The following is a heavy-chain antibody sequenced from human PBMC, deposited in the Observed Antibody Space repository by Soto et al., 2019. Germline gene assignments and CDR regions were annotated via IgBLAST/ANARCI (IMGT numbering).Heavy chain of an antibody. V-gene: IGHV3-23*01. D-gene: IGHD3-22*01. CDR1: GFTFSTYA. J-gene: IGHJ4*02. CDR3: AKGTLHYYDSNGYSK. Sequence: EVQLLESGGGLVQPGGSLRLSCAASGFTFSTYAMSWVRQAAGKGLEGVEAISGSGGSTYYADSVKARFTISRDNSKNTLYLQMNSLRAEDTAVYYCAKGTLHYYDSNGYSKWGQGTLVTVSS. CDR2: ISGSGGST.